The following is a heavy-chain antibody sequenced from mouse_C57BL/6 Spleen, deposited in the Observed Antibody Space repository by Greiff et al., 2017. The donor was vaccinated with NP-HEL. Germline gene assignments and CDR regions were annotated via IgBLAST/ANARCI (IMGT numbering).Heavy chain of an antibody. J-gene: IGHJ3*01. CDR2: IYPGGGYT. D-gene: IGHD2-4*01. Sequence: VQLQQSGAELVRPGTSVKMSCKASGYTFTNYWIGWAKQRPGHGLEWIGDIYPGGGYTNYNEKFKGKATLTADKSSSTAYMQFSSLTSEDSAIYYCARWYDYDGAWFAYWGQGTLVTVSA. CDR1: GYTFTNYW. V-gene: IGHV1-63*01. CDR3: ARWYDYDGAWFAY.